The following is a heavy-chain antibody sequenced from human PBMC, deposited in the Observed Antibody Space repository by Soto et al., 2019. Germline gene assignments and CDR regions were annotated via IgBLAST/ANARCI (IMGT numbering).Heavy chain of an antibody. D-gene: IGHD6-13*01. J-gene: IGHJ4*02. CDR2: ISSSSSYI. CDR3: ARDIRAAADF. Sequence: GGSLRLSCAASGFTFSSYSMNWVRQAPGKGLEWVSSISSSSSYIYYADSVKGRFTISRDNAKDSLYLQMNSLRAEDTAVYYCARDIRAAADFWGQGTLVTVSS. CDR1: GFTFSSYS. V-gene: IGHV3-21*01.